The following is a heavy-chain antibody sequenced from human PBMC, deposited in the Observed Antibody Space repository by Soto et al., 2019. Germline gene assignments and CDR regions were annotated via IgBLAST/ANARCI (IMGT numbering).Heavy chain of an antibody. CDR2: ISAYNGNT. Sequence: ASVKVSCKASGYTFTSYGISWVRQAPGQGLEWMGWISAYNGNTNYAQKLQGRVTMTTDTSTSTAYMELRSLRSDDTAVYYCARDPRITIFGVVINDWFDPWGQGTLVTVSS. D-gene: IGHD3-3*01. CDR1: GYTFTSYG. V-gene: IGHV1-18*01. CDR3: ARDPRITIFGVVINDWFDP. J-gene: IGHJ5*02.